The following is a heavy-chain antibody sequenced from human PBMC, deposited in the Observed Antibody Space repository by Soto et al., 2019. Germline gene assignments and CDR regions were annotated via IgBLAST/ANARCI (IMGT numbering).Heavy chain of an antibody. CDR1: GAAISRGAYY. CDR3: ARGVLANWGPENWFDP. CDR2: IYYSGNA. D-gene: IGHD7-27*01. V-gene: IGHV4-31*03. J-gene: IGHJ5*02. Sequence: SETLSLTCSVSGAAISRGAYYWSWVRQHPGKGLEWIGNIYYSGNAYYNPSLKSRVTISVDTSQNQFSLKLSSVTAADTAVYYCARGVLANWGPENWFDPWGQGTLVTVSS.